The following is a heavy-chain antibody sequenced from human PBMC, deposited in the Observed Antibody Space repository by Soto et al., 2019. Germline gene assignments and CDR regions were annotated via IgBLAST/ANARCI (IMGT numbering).Heavy chain of an antibody. V-gene: IGHV3-30*18. D-gene: IGHD2-2*01. J-gene: IGHJ4*02. CDR2: ISFDGNKK. Sequence: VQLVESGGGVGQPGRSLRLSCEASGFSFSTYGMHWVRQAPGKGLEWLAVISFDGNKKDYADSVKGRFTISRDNSKKKLFLQINSVRAEDTAVYYCAKDRLVVIPTGHQGYLDSWGQGTLVTVSS. CDR1: GFSFSTYG. CDR3: AKDRLVVIPTGHQGYLDS.